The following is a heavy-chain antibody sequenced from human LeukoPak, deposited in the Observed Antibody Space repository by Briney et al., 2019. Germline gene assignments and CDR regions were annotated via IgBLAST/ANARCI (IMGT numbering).Heavy chain of an antibody. Sequence: SVKVSCQPSRGTFSRYAIRWVCPPPRQGVEWMGRIIPILGIANYAQKFQGRVTITADKSTSTAYMELSSLRAEDTAVYYCARVNSSSWYVRESWFDPWGQGTLVTVSS. D-gene: IGHD6-13*01. CDR1: RGTFSRYA. J-gene: IGHJ5*02. V-gene: IGHV1-69*04. CDR2: IIPILGIA. CDR3: ARVNSSSWYVRESWFDP.